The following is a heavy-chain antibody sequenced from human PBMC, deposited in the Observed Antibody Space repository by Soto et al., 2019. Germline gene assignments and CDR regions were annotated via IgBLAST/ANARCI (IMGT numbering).Heavy chain of an antibody. D-gene: IGHD1-20*01. J-gene: IGHJ2*01. Sequence: EVQLLESGGGLVQPGGSLRLSCVASGFNFDNFAMSWVRQAPGKGLEWVSVIRDDSGSRYYADSVKGRFTISRDNFRNTLYLQMISLRVEDTAVYYCAKGPQFNWNRGYFDLWGRGTLVSVSS. CDR3: AKGPQFNWNRGYFDL. CDR1: GFNFDNFA. CDR2: IRDDSGSR. V-gene: IGHV3-23*01.